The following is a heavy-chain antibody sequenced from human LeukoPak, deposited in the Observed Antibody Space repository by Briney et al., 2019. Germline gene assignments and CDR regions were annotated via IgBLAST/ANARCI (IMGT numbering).Heavy chain of an antibody. CDR2: ISGSGGST. Sequence: GGSLRLSCAASGFTFSSYAMIWLRQSPGKGLEWVSAISGSGGSTYYADSVKGRFTISRDNSKNTLYLQMNSLRAEDTAVYYCAKNRYYFDYWGQGTLVTVSS. J-gene: IGHJ4*02. D-gene: IGHD3-16*02. CDR3: AKNRYYFDY. V-gene: IGHV3-23*01. CDR1: GFTFSSYA.